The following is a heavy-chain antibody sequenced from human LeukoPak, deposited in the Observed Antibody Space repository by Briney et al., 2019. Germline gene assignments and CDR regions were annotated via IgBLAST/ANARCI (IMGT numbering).Heavy chain of an antibody. J-gene: IGHJ6*02. D-gene: IGHD2-2*01. CDR1: GYTFTSYD. CDR3: ARHCSSTSCYWRPMPRYYYYGMDV. Sequence: ASVKVSCKASGYTFTSYDINWVRQATGQGLEWMGWMNPNSGNTGYAQKLQGRVTMTRNTSISTAYMELSSLRSEDTAVYYCARHCSSTSCYWRPMPRYYYYGMDVWGQGTTVTVSS. CDR2: MNPNSGNT. V-gene: IGHV1-8*01.